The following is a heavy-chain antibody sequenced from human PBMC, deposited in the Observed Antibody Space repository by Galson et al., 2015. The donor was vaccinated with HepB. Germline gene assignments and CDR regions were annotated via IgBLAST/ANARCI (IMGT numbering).Heavy chain of an antibody. D-gene: IGHD3-3*01. V-gene: IGHV3-30*04. Sequence: SLRLSCAASGFTFSSYAMHWVRQAPGKGLEWVAVISYDGSNKYYADSVKGRFTISRDNSKNTLYLQMNSLRAEDTAVYYCARDGGIGFDFLSCYPSPHYWGQGTLVTLPS. CDR1: GFTFSSYA. CDR3: ARDGGIGFDFLSCYPSPHY. J-gene: IGHJ4*02. CDR2: ISYDGSNK.